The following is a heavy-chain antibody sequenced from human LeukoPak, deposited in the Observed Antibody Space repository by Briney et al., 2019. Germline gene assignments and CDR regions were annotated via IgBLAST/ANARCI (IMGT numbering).Heavy chain of an antibody. CDR2: IYHSGST. V-gene: IGHV4-39*07. CDR3: ARGSLTGYNWFDP. Sequence: SETLSLTCTVSGDSISSTNYYWGWIRQPPGKGLEWIGSIYHSGSTYYNPSLKSRVTISVDTSKNQFSLKLSSVTAADTAVYYCARGSLTGYNWFDPWGQGTLVTVSS. CDR1: GDSISSTNYY. D-gene: IGHD1-14*01. J-gene: IGHJ5*02.